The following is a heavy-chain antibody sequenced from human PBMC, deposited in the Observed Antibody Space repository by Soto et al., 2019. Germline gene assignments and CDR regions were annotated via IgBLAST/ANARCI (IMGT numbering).Heavy chain of an antibody. Sequence: QVQLVQSGAEVKKPGASVKVSCKASGYTFTSYGISWVRQAPGQGLERMGWISAYSGNTNYAQKLKGRATMTTETYTGTAYMELRSLSCDEKAVYYCAGDHSSSWYLGEFDYWGQGTLVTVSS. V-gene: IGHV1-18*01. CDR3: AGDHSSSWYLGEFDY. CDR1: GYTFTSYG. J-gene: IGHJ4*02. D-gene: IGHD6-13*01. CDR2: ISAYSGNT.